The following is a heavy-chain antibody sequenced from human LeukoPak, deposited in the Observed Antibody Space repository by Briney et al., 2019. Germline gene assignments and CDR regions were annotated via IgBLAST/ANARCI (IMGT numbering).Heavy chain of an antibody. CDR3: ARGIIRYYYYGLGSFPYDS. CDR1: AGSLSSYY. Sequence: SETLSLTCAVYAGSLSSYYWGWVRQSPGKGLEWLVEIHRDGRSDYNPSLGSRVTISVDASQNQLSLYLRSMTAADTAVYYCARGIIRYYYYGLGSFPYDSWGQGSLVTVSS. CDR2: IHRDGRS. J-gene: IGHJ4*02. D-gene: IGHD3-10*01. V-gene: IGHV4-34*01.